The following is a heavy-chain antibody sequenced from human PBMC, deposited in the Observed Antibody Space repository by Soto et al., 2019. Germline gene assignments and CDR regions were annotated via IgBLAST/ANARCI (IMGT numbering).Heavy chain of an antibody. D-gene: IGHD1-26*01. CDR1: GFSLSTSGVG. V-gene: IGHV2-5*02. Sequence: QITLKESGPTLVKPTQTLTLTCTFSGFSLSTSGVGVGWIRQPPGKALEWLALIYWDDDKRYSPSLKSRLTITKEPSKNQVVLTMTNMDPVDTATYYCAHWEVMAPIDYWGQGTLVTVSS. J-gene: IGHJ4*02. CDR2: IYWDDDK. CDR3: AHWEVMAPIDY.